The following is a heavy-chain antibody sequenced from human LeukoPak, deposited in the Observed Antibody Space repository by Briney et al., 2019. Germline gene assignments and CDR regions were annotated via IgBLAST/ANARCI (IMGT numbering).Heavy chain of an antibody. V-gene: IGHV1-2*02. CDR3: ARGSSGYYYYASFDY. CDR2: INPNSGGT. J-gene: IGHJ4*02. D-gene: IGHD3-22*01. Sequence: GASVKVSCKASGYTFTGYYMHWVRQAPGQGLEWMGWINPNSGGTNYAQKFQGRVTMTRDTSISTAYMELSRLRSDDTAVYYCARGSSGYYYYASFDYWGQGTLVTVSS. CDR1: GYTFTGYY.